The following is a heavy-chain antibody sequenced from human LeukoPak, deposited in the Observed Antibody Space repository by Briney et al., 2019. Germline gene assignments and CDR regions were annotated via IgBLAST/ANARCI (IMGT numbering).Heavy chain of an antibody. Sequence: ASVKVSCKASGYTFTSYAMHWVRQAPGQRLEWMGWINAGNGNTKYSQKFQGRVTITRDTSASTAYMELSSLRSEDTAVYYCARGTALSSPLEYWGQGTLVTVSS. J-gene: IGHJ4*02. CDR3: ARGTALSSPLEY. CDR1: GYTFTSYA. D-gene: IGHD2-21*02. V-gene: IGHV1-3*01. CDR2: INAGNGNT.